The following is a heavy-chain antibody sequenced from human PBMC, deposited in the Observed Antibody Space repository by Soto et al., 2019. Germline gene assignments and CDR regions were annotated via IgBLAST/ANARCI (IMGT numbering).Heavy chain of an antibody. CDR1: GFTFSSHT. J-gene: IGHJ4*02. D-gene: IGHD2-15*01. CDR3: ARDAAHTSDYFEY. CDR2: ISFDGKNE. Sequence: QVQLVESGGGVVQPGRSLRLSCAASGFTFSSHTMHWVRQAPGKGLEWMAVISFDGKNEYYADSVKGRFTISRDNSKNTLFLQMNRQRAEDTAVFYCARDAAHTSDYFEYWGQGNLVTVSS. V-gene: IGHV3-30*04.